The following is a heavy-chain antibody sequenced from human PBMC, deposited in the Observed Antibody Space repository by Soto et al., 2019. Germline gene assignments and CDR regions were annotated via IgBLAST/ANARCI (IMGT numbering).Heavy chain of an antibody. CDR2: INHSGST. Sequence: SETLSLTCAVYGGSFSGYYWSWIRQPPGKGLEWIGEINHSGSTNYNPSLKSRVTISVDTSKNQFSLKLSSVTAADTAVYYCARGAPRTIFGVVIVTYYFDYWGQGTLVTVSS. V-gene: IGHV4-34*01. CDR3: ARGAPRTIFGVVIVTYYFDY. J-gene: IGHJ4*02. CDR1: GGSFSGYY. D-gene: IGHD3-3*01.